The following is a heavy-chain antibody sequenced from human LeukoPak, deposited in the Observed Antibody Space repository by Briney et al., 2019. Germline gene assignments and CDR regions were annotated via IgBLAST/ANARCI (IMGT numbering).Heavy chain of an antibody. J-gene: IGHJ3*02. CDR1: GFTFSSYA. D-gene: IGHD6-19*01. CDR2: ISGSGGST. V-gene: IGHV3-23*01. Sequence: GGSLRLPCAASGFTFSSYAMSWVRQAPGKGLEWVSAISGSGGSTYYADSVKGRFTISRDNSKNTLYLQMNSLRAEDTAVYYCAKDNQVAGLAFDIWGQGTMVTVSS. CDR3: AKDNQVAGLAFDI.